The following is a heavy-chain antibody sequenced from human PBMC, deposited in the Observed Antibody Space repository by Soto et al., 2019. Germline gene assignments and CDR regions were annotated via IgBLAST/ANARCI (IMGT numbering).Heavy chain of an antibody. CDR3: AKESSSSWSNWYFDL. V-gene: IGHV3-43*01. CDR2: ISWDGGST. J-gene: IGHJ2*01. D-gene: IGHD6-13*01. Sequence: EVQLVESGGVVVQPGGSLRFSCAASGFTFDDYTMHWVRQAPGKGLEWVSLISWDGGSTYYADSVKGRFTISRDNSKNSLYLQMNSLRTEDTALYYCAKESSSSWSNWYFDLWGRGTLVTVSS. CDR1: GFTFDDYT.